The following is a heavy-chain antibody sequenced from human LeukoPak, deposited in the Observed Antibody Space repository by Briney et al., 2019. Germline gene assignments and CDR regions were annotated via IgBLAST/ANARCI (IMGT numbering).Heavy chain of an antibody. CDR2: IWYDGSNK. CDR3: AGINSSSWYLDY. Sequence: GGSLRLSCAASGFTFSSYGMHWVRQAPGKGLEWVAVIWYDGSNKYYADSVKGRFTISRDNSKNTLYLQMNSLRAEDTAVYYRAGINSSSWYLDYWGQGTLVTVSS. V-gene: IGHV3-33*01. D-gene: IGHD6-13*01. J-gene: IGHJ4*02. CDR1: GFTFSSYG.